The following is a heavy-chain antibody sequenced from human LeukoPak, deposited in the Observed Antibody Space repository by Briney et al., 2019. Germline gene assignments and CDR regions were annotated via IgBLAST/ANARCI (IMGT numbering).Heavy chain of an antibody. CDR1: GFTFSSYA. Sequence: GGSLRLSCAASGFTFSSYAMSWVSQAPGKGLEWVSAISGSGGSTYYADSVKGRFTISRDNSKNTLYLQMNSLRAEDTAVYYCAASISSGYQYYFDYWGQGTLVTVSS. J-gene: IGHJ4*02. V-gene: IGHV3-23*01. CDR2: ISGSGGST. D-gene: IGHD3-22*01. CDR3: AASISSGYQYYFDY.